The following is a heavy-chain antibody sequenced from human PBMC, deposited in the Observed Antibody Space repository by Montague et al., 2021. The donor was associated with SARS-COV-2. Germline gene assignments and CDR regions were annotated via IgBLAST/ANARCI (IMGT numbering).Heavy chain of an antibody. CDR3: ARFPTSYYYDSKAAPATPDAFDI. CDR1: GGSIRSSSYY. D-gene: IGHD3-22*01. Sequence: SETLSLTCTVSGGSIRSSSYYWGWISQTPGKGLEWIGSIYYSGSTYYNPSLKSRVTISVDTSKNQFSLKLSSVAAADTAVYYCARFPTSYYYDSKAAPATPDAFDIWGQGTMVIVSS. CDR2: IYYSGST. V-gene: IGHV4-39*01. J-gene: IGHJ3*02.